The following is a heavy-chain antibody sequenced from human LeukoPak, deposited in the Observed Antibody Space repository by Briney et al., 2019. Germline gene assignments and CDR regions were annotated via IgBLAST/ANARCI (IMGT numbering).Heavy chain of an antibody. V-gene: IGHV1-8*01. CDR3: ARGAVLLWFGEGKNYFDY. J-gene: IGHJ4*02. CDR1: GYTFTSYD. CDR2: MNPNSGNT. D-gene: IGHD3-10*01. Sequence: ASVKVSCKASGYTFTSYDINWVRQATGQGLEWMGWMNPNSGNTGYAQKFQGRVIMARNTSISTAYMELSSLRSEDTAVYYCARGAVLLWFGEGKNYFDYWGQGTLVTVSS.